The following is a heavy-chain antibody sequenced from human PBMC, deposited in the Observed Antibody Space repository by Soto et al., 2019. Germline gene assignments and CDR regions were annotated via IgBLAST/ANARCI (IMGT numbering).Heavy chain of an antibody. CDR3: VRGQSTVGGVIGGY. D-gene: IGHD3-16*02. CDR2: IKQDGSET. CDR1: GFTFSDYW. J-gene: IGHJ4*02. Sequence: EVQLVESGGGLVQPGGSLRLSCAASGFTFSDYWMTWVRQAPGKGLEWVANIKQDGSETHYVDSVQGRFTISRDNAKNSLYLQMNSLRAEDTAVYYCVRGQSTVGGVIGGYWGQGTLVTVSS. V-gene: IGHV3-7*01.